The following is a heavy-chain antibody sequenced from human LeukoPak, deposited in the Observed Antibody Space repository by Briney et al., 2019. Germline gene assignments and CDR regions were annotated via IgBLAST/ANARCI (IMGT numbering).Heavy chain of an antibody. CDR2: ISGSGNSK. J-gene: IGHJ6*03. CDR1: GFTFTTYA. Sequence: GGSLRLSCAASGFTFTTYAMSWVRQAPGKGLEWVSAISGSGNSKYYGDSVKGRFTISRDNSKNTLYLQMNSLRAEDTAVYYCAKDRYSTSYYYYYYMDVWGKGTTVTVSS. D-gene: IGHD6-6*01. V-gene: IGHV3-23*01. CDR3: AKDRYSTSYYYYYYMDV.